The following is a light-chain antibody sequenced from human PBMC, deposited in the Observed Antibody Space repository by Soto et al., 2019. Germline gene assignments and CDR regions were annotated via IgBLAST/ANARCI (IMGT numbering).Light chain of an antibody. V-gene: IGKV1-12*01. J-gene: IGKJ5*01. CDR3: QQAASFPIT. Sequence: DIQMTQSPSSVSASVGDRVTITCRASQGVSTWLAWYQQKPGKAPNLLIYTASSLQSGVPSRFSGSGSGTDFTLPINGLQPEDFATYYCQQAASFPITFGQGTRLEIK. CDR2: TAS. CDR1: QGVSTW.